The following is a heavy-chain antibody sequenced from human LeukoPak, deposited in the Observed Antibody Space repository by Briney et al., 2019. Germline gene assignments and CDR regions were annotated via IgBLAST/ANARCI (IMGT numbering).Heavy chain of an antibody. D-gene: IGHD6-19*01. CDR3: ARGYSSGWYYRGGFDY. CDR1: GGSISSYY. CDR2: FYYSGST. J-gene: IGHJ4*02. V-gene: IGHV4-59*01. Sequence: SETLSLTCTVSGGSISSYYWSWIRRPPGKGLEWIGYFYYSGSTNYNPSLKSRITISVDTSKNQFSLKLSSVTAADTAVYYCARGYSSGWYYRGGFDYWGQGTPVTVSS.